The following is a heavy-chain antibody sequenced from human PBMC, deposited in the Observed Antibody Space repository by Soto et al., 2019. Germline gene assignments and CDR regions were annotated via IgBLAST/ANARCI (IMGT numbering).Heavy chain of an antibody. J-gene: IGHJ6*02. CDR3: AKVSWGSSSTFYYYYGMDV. CDR1: GFTFSSYA. D-gene: IGHD3-16*01. V-gene: IGHV3-23*01. Sequence: GGSLRLSCAASGFTFSSYAMSLVRQAPGKGLEWVSAISGSGGSTYYADSVKGRFTISRDNSKNTLYLQMNSLRAEDTAVYYCAKVSWGSSSTFYYYYGMDVWGQGTTVTVSS. CDR2: ISGSGGST.